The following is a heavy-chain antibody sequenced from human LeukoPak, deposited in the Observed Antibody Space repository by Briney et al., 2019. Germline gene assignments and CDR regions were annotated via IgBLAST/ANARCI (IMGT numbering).Heavy chain of an antibody. CDR3: ARDQGKSSSWYGN. J-gene: IGHJ4*02. Sequence: SVKVSCKASGGTFSSYAISWVRQAPGQGLEWMGGIIPIFGTANYAQKFQGRVTMTRDTSTSTVYIELSSLRSEDTAVYYCARDQGKSSSWYGNWGQGTLVTVSS. V-gene: IGHV1-69*05. CDR1: GGTFSSYA. CDR2: IIPIFGTA. D-gene: IGHD6-13*01.